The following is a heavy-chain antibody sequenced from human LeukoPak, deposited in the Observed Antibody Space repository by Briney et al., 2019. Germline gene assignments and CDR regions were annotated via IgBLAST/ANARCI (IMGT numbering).Heavy chain of an antibody. V-gene: IGHV3-15*01. CDR1: GFTFSNAW. D-gene: IGHD3-10*01. CDR3: TTDRWFGEFGYFDY. J-gene: IGHJ4*02. Sequence: GGSLRLSCAASGFTFSNAWMSWVRQAPGKGLEWVGRIKSKTDGGTTDYAAPAKGRFTISRDDSKNTLYLQMNSLKTEDTAVYYCTTDRWFGEFGYFDYWGQGTLVTVSS. CDR2: IKSKTDGGTT.